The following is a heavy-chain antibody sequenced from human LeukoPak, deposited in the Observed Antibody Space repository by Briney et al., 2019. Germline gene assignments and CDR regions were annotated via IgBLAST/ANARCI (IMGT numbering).Heavy chain of an antibody. J-gene: IGHJ5*02. CDR1: GYSISSGYY. CDR2: IYHSGST. CDR3: ARITSHWFDP. Sequence: SETLSLTCTVSGYSISSGYYWGWIRQPPGKGLEWIGSIYHSGSTYYNPSLKSRVTISVDTSKNQFSLKLSSVTAADTAVYYCARITSHWFDPWGQGTLVTVSS. V-gene: IGHV4-38-2*02. D-gene: IGHD3-10*01.